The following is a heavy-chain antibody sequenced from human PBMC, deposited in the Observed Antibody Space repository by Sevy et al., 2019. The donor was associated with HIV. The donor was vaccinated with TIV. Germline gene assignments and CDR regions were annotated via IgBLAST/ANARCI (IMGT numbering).Heavy chain of an antibody. CDR1: GGSVSSGSYY. Sequence: SETLSLTCTVSGGSVSSGSYYWSWIRQPPGKGLEWIGYIYYSGSTNYNPSLKSRVTISVDTSKNQFSLKLSSVTAADTAVYYCAREGGNGGTSGDAFDIWGQGTMVTVSS. J-gene: IGHJ3*02. V-gene: IGHV4-61*01. CDR3: AREGGNGGTSGDAFDI. D-gene: IGHD2-15*01. CDR2: IYYSGST.